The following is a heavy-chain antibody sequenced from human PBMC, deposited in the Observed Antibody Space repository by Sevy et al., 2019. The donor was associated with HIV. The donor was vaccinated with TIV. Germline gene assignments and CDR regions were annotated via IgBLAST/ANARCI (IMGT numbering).Heavy chain of an antibody. CDR2: ISSSSSHI. CDR3: ARDRGYCSSTSCHSYGMDV. Sequence: GGSLRLSCAASGFTFSSYSMNWVRQAPGKGLEWVSSISSSSSHIYYADSVKGRFTISRDNAKNSLYLQMNSLRAEDTAVYYCARDRGYCSSTSCHSYGMDVWGQGTTVTVSS. J-gene: IGHJ6*02. V-gene: IGHV3-21*01. CDR1: GFTFSSYS. D-gene: IGHD2-2*03.